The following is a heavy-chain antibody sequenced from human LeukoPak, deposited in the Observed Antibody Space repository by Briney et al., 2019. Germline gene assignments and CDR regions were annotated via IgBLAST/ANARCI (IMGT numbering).Heavy chain of an antibody. CDR3: ATTYTTNPKYYYDSSGYYYGGGAFDI. D-gene: IGHD3-22*01. CDR1: GFTFSSYS. V-gene: IGHV3-21*01. J-gene: IGHJ3*02. Sequence: GGSLRLSCAASGFTFSSYSMNWVRQAPGKGLEWVSSISSSSNYIYYADSVKGRFTISRDNAKNSLYLQMNSLRAEDTAVYYCATTYTTNPKYYYDSSGYYYGGGAFDIWGQGTMVTVSS. CDR2: ISSSSNYI.